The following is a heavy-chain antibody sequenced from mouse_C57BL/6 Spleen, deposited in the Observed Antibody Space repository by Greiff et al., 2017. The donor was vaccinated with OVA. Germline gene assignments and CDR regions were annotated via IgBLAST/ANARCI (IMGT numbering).Heavy chain of an antibody. J-gene: IGHJ1*03. CDR1: GFSLTSYG. V-gene: IGHV2-2*01. Sequence: VMLVESGPGLVQPSQSLSITCTVSGFSLTSYGVHWVRQSPGKGLEWLGEIWSGGSTDYNAAFISRLSISKDNSKSQFFVKMNSLQADYTAIYYCARSSRITTDWYFDVWGTGTTVTVSS. D-gene: IGHD2-4*01. CDR2: IWSGGST. CDR3: ARSSRITTDWYFDV.